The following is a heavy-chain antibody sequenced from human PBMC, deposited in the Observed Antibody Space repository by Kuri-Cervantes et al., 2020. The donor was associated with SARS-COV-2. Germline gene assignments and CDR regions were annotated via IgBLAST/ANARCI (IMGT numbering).Heavy chain of an antibody. J-gene: IGHJ6*02. V-gene: IGHV4-31*03. CDR2: IYYSGST. CDR1: GGSISSGGYY. D-gene: IGHD6-6*01. CDR3: ARAEAARLYYGMDV. Sequence: SETLSLTCTVSGGSISSGGYYWSWIRQHPGKGLEWIGYIYYSGSTYYNPSLKSRVTISVDTSKNQFSLKLSSVTAADTAVYYCARAEAARLYYGMDVWGQGTTVTVSS.